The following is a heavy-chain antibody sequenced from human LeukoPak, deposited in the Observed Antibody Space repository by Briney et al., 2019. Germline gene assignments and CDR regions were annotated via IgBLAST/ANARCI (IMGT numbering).Heavy chain of an antibody. CDR1: GGSFSGYY. Sequence: SETLSLTCAVYGGSFSGYYWSWIRQPPGKGLEWIGEINHSGSTNYNPSLKSRVTISVDTSKNQFSLKLSSVTAADTAVYYCARGSTIFGVGNWFDPWGQGTLVTVSS. CDR3: ARGSTIFGVGNWFDP. D-gene: IGHD3-3*01. CDR2: INHSGST. V-gene: IGHV4-34*01. J-gene: IGHJ5*02.